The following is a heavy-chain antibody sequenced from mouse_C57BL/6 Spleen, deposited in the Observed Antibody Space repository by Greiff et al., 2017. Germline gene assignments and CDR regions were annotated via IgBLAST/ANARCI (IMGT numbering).Heavy chain of an antibody. J-gene: IGHJ2*01. D-gene: IGHD1-1*01. CDR1: GYSFTGYY. Sequence: VQLQQSGPELVKPGASVKISCKASGYSFTGYYMNWVKQSPEKSLEWIGEINPSTGGTTYNQKFKAKATLTVDKSSSTAYMQLKSLTSEDSAVYYCASFPITTVVATGFDYWGQGTTLTVSS. V-gene: IGHV1-42*01. CDR2: INPSTGGT. CDR3: ASFPITTVVATGFDY.